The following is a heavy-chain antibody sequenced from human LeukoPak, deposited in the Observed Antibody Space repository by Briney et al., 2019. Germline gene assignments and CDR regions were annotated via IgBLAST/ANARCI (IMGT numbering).Heavy chain of an antibody. CDR3: ARENGARFGEDF. V-gene: IGHV4-34*01. CDR2: INHSGST. CDR1: GGSFSGYY. Sequence: SETLSLTCAVYGGSFSGYYWSWIRQPPGKGLEWIGEINHSGSTNYNPSLKSRVTISVDTSKNQFSLKLSSVTAADTAVYYCARENGARFGEDFWGRGVLVTVSS. J-gene: IGHJ4*02. D-gene: IGHD3-10*01.